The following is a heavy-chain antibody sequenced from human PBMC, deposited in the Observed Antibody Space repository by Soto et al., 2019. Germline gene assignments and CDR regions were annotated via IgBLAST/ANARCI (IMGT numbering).Heavy chain of an antibody. Sequence: QVQLVESGGGVVQPGRSLRLSCAASGFTFSSYGMHWVRQAPGKGLEWVAVIWYDGSNKYYADSVKGRFTISRDNSKNTLYLQMNSLRAEDTAVYYCARGFDSSGWSVDYWGQGTLVTVSS. V-gene: IGHV3-33*01. J-gene: IGHJ4*02. CDR3: ARGFDSSGWSVDY. D-gene: IGHD6-19*01. CDR2: IWYDGSNK. CDR1: GFTFSSYG.